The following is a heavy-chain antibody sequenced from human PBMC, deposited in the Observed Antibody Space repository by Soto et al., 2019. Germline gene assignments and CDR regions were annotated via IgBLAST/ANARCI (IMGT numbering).Heavy chain of an antibody. Sequence: SETLSLTCTVSGGPISSGDYYWSWIRRPPGKGLEWIGYIYYSGSTYYNPSLKSRVTISVDTSKNQFSLKLSSVTAADTAVYYGARVLLIYDFWSGSSEPDAFDIWGQGRMVTVSS. CDR1: GGPISSGDYY. J-gene: IGHJ3*02. V-gene: IGHV4-30-4*01. CDR3: ARVLLIYDFWSGSSEPDAFDI. CDR2: IYYSGST. D-gene: IGHD3-3*01.